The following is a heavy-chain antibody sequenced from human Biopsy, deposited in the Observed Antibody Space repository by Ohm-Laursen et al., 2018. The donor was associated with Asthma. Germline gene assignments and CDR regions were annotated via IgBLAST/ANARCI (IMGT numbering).Heavy chain of an antibody. CDR2: IFYSGST. D-gene: IGHD2-21*02. CDR3: ARAQSYGDIYYGLDV. J-gene: IGHJ6*02. V-gene: IGHV4-30-4*01. CDR1: GGSVYSYDHH. Sequence: TLSLTCSVFGGSVYSYDHHWSWIRQPPGKGLEWIGFIFYSGSTFYNPFLRGRITISVDTSKRQFSLSLRSVTVADTAVYFCARAQSYGDIYYGLDVWGQGTTVTVSS.